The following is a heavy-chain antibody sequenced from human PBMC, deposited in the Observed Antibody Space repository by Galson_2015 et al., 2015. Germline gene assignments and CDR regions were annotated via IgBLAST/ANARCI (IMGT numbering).Heavy chain of an antibody. J-gene: IGHJ4*02. D-gene: IGHD3-9*01. V-gene: IGHV2-70*01. CDR1: GFSLTTSGMC. CDR2: IDWNYDE. CDR3: ALMLSGGISTGSYNNPFDY. Sequence: PALVQPTQTLTLTCTFSGFSLTTSGMCVSWIRQPPGKAPEWLALIDWNYDEYYRTSLKTRLSISTDTSKNQVVLRMTNMDPADTATYYCALMLSGGISTGSYNNPFDYWGQGTLVTVSS.